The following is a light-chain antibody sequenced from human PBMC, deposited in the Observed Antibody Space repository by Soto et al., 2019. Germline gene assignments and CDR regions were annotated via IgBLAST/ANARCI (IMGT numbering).Light chain of an antibody. CDR1: SSDIGSYDL. Sequence: QLVLTQPASVSGSPGQSITISCTGTSSDIGSYDLVSWYQHHPARAPKLIIYEGSKRPSGVSMRFSGSKSGYTASLTISGLQAEDEADYFCCSYAGSVTYVVFGGGTQLTVL. CDR3: CSYAGSVTYVV. CDR2: EGS. J-gene: IGLJ2*01. V-gene: IGLV2-23*01.